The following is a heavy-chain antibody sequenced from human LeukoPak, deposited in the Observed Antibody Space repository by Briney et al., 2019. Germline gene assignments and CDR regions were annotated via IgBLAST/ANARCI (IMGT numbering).Heavy chain of an antibody. CDR1: GYNFDRYG. CDR2: ISTYNGNT. CDR3: GRTESLTRDDRSSDP. D-gene: IGHD7-27*01. Sequence: ASVKVSCKGSGYNFDRYGVNWVRQAPGQGLEWVGWISTYNGNTFYAQKFEGRVTMTTDTSTNTVYMDLRSLRSDDTAVYYCGRTESLTRDDRSSDPWGQGTLVTVSS. V-gene: IGHV1-18*04. J-gene: IGHJ5*02.